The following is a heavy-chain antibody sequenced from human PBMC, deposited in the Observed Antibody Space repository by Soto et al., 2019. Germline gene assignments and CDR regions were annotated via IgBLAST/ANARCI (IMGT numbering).Heavy chain of an antibody. Sequence: GGSLRLSCAASGFTFSSYAMSWVRQAPGKGLEWVSAISGSGGSTYYADSVKGRFTISRDNSKNTLYLQMNSLRAEDTAVYYCAKGRFAGYCSGGSCYDPERWFDPWGQGTLVTVSS. V-gene: IGHV3-23*01. CDR2: ISGSGGST. J-gene: IGHJ5*02. CDR3: AKGRFAGYCSGGSCYDPERWFDP. CDR1: GFTFSSYA. D-gene: IGHD2-15*01.